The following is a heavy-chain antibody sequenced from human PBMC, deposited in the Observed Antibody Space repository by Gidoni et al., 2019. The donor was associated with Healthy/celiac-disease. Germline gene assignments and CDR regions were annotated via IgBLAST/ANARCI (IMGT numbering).Heavy chain of an antibody. CDR2: RKQDGSEK. D-gene: IGHD2-2*01. Sequence: EVQLVASGGGLVQPGGSLRLSCAASGFTFSSHWLRWVRQAPGKGLEWGANRKQDGSEKDYGYSVKCRFTISRDNAKNALYLQMNSLRAEDTAVYYCARDQDVVLPAARWSGENYYYYYMDVWGKGTTVTVSS. CDR1: GFTFSSHW. J-gene: IGHJ6*03. V-gene: IGHV3-7*01. CDR3: ARDQDVVLPAARWSGENYYYYYMDV.